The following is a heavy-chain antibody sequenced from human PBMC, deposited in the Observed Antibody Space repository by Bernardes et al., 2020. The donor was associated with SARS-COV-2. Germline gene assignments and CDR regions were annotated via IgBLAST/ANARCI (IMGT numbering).Heavy chain of an antibody. CDR2: IDPSDSYT. CDR3: ARHSGSALYYGSASLGY. D-gene: IGHD3-10*01. Sequence: GASLKSSGNGSGYSFTRYWISWVRTIPGKGLEWLGRIDPSDSYTNYSPSFQGHVTISADKSISTAYLQWSSLKASDTAMYYCARHSGSALYYGSASLGYWGQGTLVTVSS. J-gene: IGHJ4*02. V-gene: IGHV5-10-1*01. CDR1: GYSFTRYW.